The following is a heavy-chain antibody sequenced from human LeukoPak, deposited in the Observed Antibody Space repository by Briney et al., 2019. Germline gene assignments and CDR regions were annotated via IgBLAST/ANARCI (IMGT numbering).Heavy chain of an antibody. V-gene: IGHV4-38-2*01. CDR3: ARQEGASIFGGNDY. Sequence: SETLSLTCAVSGYSISSGYYWGWIRQPPGRGLECIGSIYHSGSTYYNPSLKSRVTISVDASKIQFSLKLSSVTAAGTAVYYCARQEGASIFGGNDYCGQGTLVTVSS. CDR1: GYSISSGYY. J-gene: IGHJ4*02. D-gene: IGHD3-3*01. CDR2: IYHSGST.